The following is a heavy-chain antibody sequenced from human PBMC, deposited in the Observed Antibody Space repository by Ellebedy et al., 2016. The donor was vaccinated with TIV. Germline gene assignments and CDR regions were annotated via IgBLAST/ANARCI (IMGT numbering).Heavy chain of an antibody. Sequence: AASVKVSCKASGYTFTSYTMHWVRQAPGQRLEWMGWINAGNGNTKYSQKFRGSVTITRDTSASTAYMEWSSLRSEDTAMYYCARDGGHSEYDLRGHEYYAMDVWGQGTTVIVSS. CDR1: GYTFTSYT. J-gene: IGHJ6*02. CDR2: INAGNGNT. CDR3: ARDGGHSEYDLRGHEYYAMDV. V-gene: IGHV1-3*01. D-gene: IGHD5-12*01.